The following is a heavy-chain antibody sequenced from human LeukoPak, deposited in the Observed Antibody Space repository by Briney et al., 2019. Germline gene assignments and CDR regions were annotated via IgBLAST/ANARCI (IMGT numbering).Heavy chain of an antibody. Sequence: ASMKVSCKASGYTFTSYGITWVRQAPGQGLEWMGWISGYNGNTNYAQKFQGRVTMTTDTSTSTVYMELRSLRSDDTAVYYCARDDNYGSGQPDDWGQGTLVTVSS. J-gene: IGHJ4*02. V-gene: IGHV1-18*01. CDR3: ARDDNYGSGQPDD. CDR1: GYTFTSYG. D-gene: IGHD3-10*01. CDR2: ISGYNGNT.